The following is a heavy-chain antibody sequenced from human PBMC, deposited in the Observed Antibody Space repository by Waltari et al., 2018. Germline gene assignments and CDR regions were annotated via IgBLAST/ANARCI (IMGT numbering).Heavy chain of an antibody. CDR2: SMCPALTT. J-gene: IGHJ4*02. CDR3: AKVAGIAAAEFHFDF. CDR1: GFTFVTSA. Sequence: EVQLLESGGGLVQPGGSLRLSCAASGFTFVTSAMAWVRKAPGKGLEWASSSMCPALTTFHADSVKGRLSISRDNSKKTLYLQINGLTADDTAVYYCAKVAGIAAAEFHFDFWGRGTLVTVSS. D-gene: IGHD6-13*01. V-gene: IGHV3-23*01.